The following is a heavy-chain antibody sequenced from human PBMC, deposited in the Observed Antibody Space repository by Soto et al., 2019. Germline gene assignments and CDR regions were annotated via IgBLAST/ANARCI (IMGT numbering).Heavy chain of an antibody. CDR1: GFTFGDSY. CDR2: ISPGSRYP. J-gene: IGHJ5*02. CDR3: VRGGGGGLFDP. V-gene: IGHV3-11*06. Sequence: LRLSCAGSGFTFGDSYMGWIRQAPGKGLEWLSYISPGSRYPAYADSVKGRFTISRDNAKRSLYLQMMSLTAEDTAIYYCVRGGGGGLFDPWGQGTMVTVS. D-gene: IGHD2-15*01.